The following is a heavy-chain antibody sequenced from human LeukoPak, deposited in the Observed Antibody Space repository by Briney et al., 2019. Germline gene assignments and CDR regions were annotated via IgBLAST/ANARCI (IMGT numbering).Heavy chain of an antibody. Sequence: GGSLRLSRAASGFTFSSYAMSWVRQAPGKGLEWVSTFSGSGDSTYYADSVKGRFIISSDDSKNTLYLHMNSLRDEDTGVYYCAKGLGSSVYQAGGYWGQGTLVTVSS. CDR1: GFTFSSYA. J-gene: IGHJ4*02. CDR3: AKGLGSSVYQAGGY. CDR2: FSGSGDST. V-gene: IGHV3-23*01. D-gene: IGHD6-19*01.